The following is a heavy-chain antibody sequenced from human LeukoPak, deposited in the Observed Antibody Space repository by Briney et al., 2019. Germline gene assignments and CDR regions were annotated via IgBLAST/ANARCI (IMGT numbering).Heavy chain of an antibody. V-gene: IGHV4-34*01. CDR2: INHRGNT. CDR3: ARHGRTDIAVAGIRGFDC. J-gene: IGHJ4*02. CDR1: GGSFSGYY. Sequence: PSETLSLTCAVYGGSFSGYYWSWIRQPPGRGLEGIGEINHRGNTIDKPSLKSRVTISVDTSKNQLSLKLSSVSAADTAVYYCARHGRTDIAVAGIRGFDCWGQGTLVTVSS. D-gene: IGHD6-19*01.